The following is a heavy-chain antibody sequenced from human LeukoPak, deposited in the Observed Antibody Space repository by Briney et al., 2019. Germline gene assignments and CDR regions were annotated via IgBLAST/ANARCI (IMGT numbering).Heavy chain of an antibody. CDR3: ARGGVVFDY. CDR1: GYSISSGYY. J-gene: IGHJ4*02. CDR2: IYHSGST. V-gene: IGHV4-38-2*02. D-gene: IGHD3-22*01. Sequence: SETLSLTCTVSGYSISSGYYWGWIRQPPGKGLEWIGSIYHSGSTYYNPSLKSRVTISVDTSKNQFSLKLSSVTAADTAVYYCARGGVVFDYWGQGTLVTVSS.